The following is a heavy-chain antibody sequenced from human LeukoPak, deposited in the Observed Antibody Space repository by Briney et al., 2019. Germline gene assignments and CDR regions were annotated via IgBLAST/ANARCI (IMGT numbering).Heavy chain of an antibody. CDR3: AKDQVISGSEASDI. V-gene: IGHV3-23*01. D-gene: IGHD2-21*01. Sequence: GGSLRLSCEVSGLTSGTYALPYGLTWVRQAPGKGLEWVSSVSGSGDDTYIADSVRGRFTISRDNSWNTLYLQMSSLRAEDTAVYYCAKDQVISGSEASDIWGQGTMVTVSS. CDR1: GLTSGTYA. J-gene: IGHJ3*02. CDR2: VSGSGDDT.